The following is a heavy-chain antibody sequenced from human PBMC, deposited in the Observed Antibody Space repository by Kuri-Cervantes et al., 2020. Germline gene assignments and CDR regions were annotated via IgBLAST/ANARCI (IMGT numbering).Heavy chain of an antibody. J-gene: IGHJ4*02. V-gene: IGHV1-69*06. CDR3: ARMGKWFGELSHPFDY. D-gene: IGHD3-10*01. CDR2: IIPIFGTA. CDR1: GGTFSSYA. Sequence: SVHVTCKASGGTFSSYAISWVRQAPGQGLEWMGGIIPIFGTANYVQKFQGRVTITADKSTSTAYMELSSLRTEETAVYYCARMGKWFGELSHPFDYWGQGTLVTVSS.